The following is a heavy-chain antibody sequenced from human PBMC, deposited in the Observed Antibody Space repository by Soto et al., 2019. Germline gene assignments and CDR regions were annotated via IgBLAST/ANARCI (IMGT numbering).Heavy chain of an antibody. CDR1: GFTFDDYA. J-gene: IGHJ5*01. Sequence: EGQLVESGGALVQPGGSLRLSCGASGFTFDDYAMHWVRQAPGKGLEWVASISWNSETIAYGESVKGRFTISRDNAKNCLQLQMNSLRPEYTALYCCMKESVGSRSWYWFDSWGQGTQVTV. CDR3: MKESVGSRSWYWFDS. V-gene: IGHV3-9*01. CDR2: ISWNSETI. D-gene: IGHD1-26*01.